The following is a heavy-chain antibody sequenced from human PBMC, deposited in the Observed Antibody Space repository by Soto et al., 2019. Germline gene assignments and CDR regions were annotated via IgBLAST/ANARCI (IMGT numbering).Heavy chain of an antibody. CDR2: INHSGIT. CDR1: GGSFSGYY. Sequence: QVQLQQWGAGLLKPSETLSLTCAVYGGSFSGYYWSWIRQPPGKGLGWIGEINHSGITNYNPSLKSRVTMSVDTAKNQFSLKLSAVTAADTVVYYWARWGSGWYYFDYWGQGTLVTV. D-gene: IGHD6-19*01. V-gene: IGHV4-34*01. CDR3: ARWGSGWYYFDY. J-gene: IGHJ4*02.